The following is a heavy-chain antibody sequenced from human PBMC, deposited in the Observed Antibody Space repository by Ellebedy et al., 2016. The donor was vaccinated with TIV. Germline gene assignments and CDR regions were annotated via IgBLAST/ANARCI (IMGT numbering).Heavy chain of an antibody. D-gene: IGHD1-26*01. Sequence: ASVKVSRXASRYIFTSHHMHWVRQPPGQGLEWMGIINPSGGSTSYAQKFQGRVTMTRDTSTSTVYMELSSLRSEDTAVYYCAADPDRYSGSYLYYYYGMDVWGQGTTVTVSS. J-gene: IGHJ6*02. CDR1: RYIFTSHH. V-gene: IGHV1-46*01. CDR2: INPSGGST. CDR3: AADPDRYSGSYLYYYYGMDV.